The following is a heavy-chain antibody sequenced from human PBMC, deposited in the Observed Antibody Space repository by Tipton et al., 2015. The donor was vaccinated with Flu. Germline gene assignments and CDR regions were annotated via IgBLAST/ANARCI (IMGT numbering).Heavy chain of an antibody. CDR3: ATFVGAAHFESFGM. CDR1: GYSISSGFY. D-gene: IGHD1-26*01. Sequence: GLVKPSETLSLTCNVSGYSISSGFYWGWIRQPPGKGLEWIANIFHSGTTYYNPSLRSRVTISLATSKNQFSLRLTSVTAADTAVYYCATFVGAAHFESFGMWGQGTMVTVSS. J-gene: IGHJ3*02. V-gene: IGHV4-38-2*02. CDR2: IFHSGTT.